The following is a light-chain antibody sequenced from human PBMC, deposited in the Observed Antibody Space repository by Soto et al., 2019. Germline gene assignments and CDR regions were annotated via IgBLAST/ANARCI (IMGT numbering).Light chain of an antibody. CDR2: LNSDGSH. CDR1: SGHSDYA. Sequence: QLVLTQSPSASASLGASVKLTCTLSSGHSDYAIAWHQQQPEKGPRYLMKLNSDGSHSKGDGIPDRFSGSSSGADRYLTISSLQSADEGDYYCQTLSTGIWVFGGGTKLTVL. CDR3: QTLSTGIWV. V-gene: IGLV4-69*02. J-gene: IGLJ3*02.